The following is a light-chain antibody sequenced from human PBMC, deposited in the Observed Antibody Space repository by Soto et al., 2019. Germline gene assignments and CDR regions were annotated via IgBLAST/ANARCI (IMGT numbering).Light chain of an antibody. J-gene: IGKJ5*01. V-gene: IGKV1-39*01. CDR3: QKLNTFPLT. CDR1: QSISSY. CDR2: KAS. Sequence: DVQMTQSPPSLSASVGDRVTITCRASQSISSYLNWYQQKPGKAPKLLIYKASSLESGVPSRFSGSGSGTEFSLTINSLRPEDFATYYCQKLNTFPLTFGQGTRLEIK.